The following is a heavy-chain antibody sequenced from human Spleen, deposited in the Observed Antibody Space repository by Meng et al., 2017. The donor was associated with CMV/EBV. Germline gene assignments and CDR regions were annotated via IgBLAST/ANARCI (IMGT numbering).Heavy chain of an antibody. CDR1: GFTFSDYY. Sequence: GESLKISCAASGFTFSDYYMGWIRQAPGKGLDWVAVISSDGSNKYYADSVKGRFTISRDNSKNTLYLQMNSLRPEDTAVYYCARDYPIRGLDYWGQGTLVTVSS. CDR2: ISSDGSNK. CDR3: ARDYPIRGLDY. J-gene: IGHJ4*02. D-gene: IGHD4-17*01. V-gene: IGHV3-30-3*01.